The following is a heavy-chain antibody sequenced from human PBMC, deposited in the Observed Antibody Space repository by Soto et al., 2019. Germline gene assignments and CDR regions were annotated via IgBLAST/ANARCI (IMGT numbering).Heavy chain of an antibody. CDR2: AGSGSSR. J-gene: IGHJ6*03. Sequence: EVQLLESGGGLVQPGGSLRLACAASGFNFGTYAMGWVRQAPGRGLEWVSSAGSGSSRYYADSVRGRFTVSRDTSKSTLYLEMSSLRAEDTALYYCVKFRGQAYSYYHMHVWGKGTTVTVSS. V-gene: IGHV3-23*01. CDR3: VKFRGQAYSYYHMHV. CDR1: GFNFGTYA.